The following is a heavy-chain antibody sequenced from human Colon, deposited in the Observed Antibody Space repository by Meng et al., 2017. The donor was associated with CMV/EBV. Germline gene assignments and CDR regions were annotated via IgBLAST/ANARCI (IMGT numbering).Heavy chain of an antibody. V-gene: IGHV3-20*04. CDR1: GFTFNDYG. CDR3: ARTYSGYDFTPFDY. Sequence: GSVKVSCAASGFTFNDYGMSWVRQGPGKGPEWVSGVNWNGGSTRYADSVKGRFTISRDNAKNSLYLQMNSLRAEDTALYYCARTYSGYDFTPFDYWGQGTLVTVSS. D-gene: IGHD5-12*01. J-gene: IGHJ4*02. CDR2: VNWNGGST.